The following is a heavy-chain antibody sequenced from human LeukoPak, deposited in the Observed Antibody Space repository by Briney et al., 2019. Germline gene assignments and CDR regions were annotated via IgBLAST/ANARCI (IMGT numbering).Heavy chain of an antibody. CDR1: GFTFSSYG. D-gene: IGHD3-22*01. J-gene: IGHJ4*02. CDR2: ISYDGSNK. Sequence: PGGSLRLSCAASGFTFSSYGMHWVRQAPGKGLEWVAVISYDGSNKYYADSVKGRFTISRDNSKNTLCLQVNSLRAEDTAVYYCAKPYYDSSGYYYEEVFDYWGQGTLVTVSS. V-gene: IGHV3-30*18. CDR3: AKPYYDSSGYYYEEVFDY.